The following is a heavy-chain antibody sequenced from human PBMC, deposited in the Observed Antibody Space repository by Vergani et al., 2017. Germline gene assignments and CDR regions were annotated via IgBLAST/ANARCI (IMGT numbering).Heavy chain of an antibody. CDR1: GGTFSSYA. V-gene: IGHV1-69*04. CDR2: IIPILGIA. Sequence: QVQLVQSGAEVKKPGASVKVSCKASGGTFSSYAISWVRQAPGQGLEWMGWIIPILGIANYAQKFQGRVTITADKSTSTAYMELSSLRSEDTAVYDCAGVQYGDYDLNYWGQGTLVTVSS. D-gene: IGHD4-17*01. CDR3: AGVQYGDYDLNY. J-gene: IGHJ4*02.